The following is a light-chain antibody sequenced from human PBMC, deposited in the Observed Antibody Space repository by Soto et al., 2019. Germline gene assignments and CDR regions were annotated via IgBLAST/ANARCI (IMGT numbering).Light chain of an antibody. CDR1: QDLNDW. CDR2: KVS. V-gene: IGKV1-5*03. Sequence: DIQMTQSPSTLSASVGDTVTITCRASQDLNDWLAWFQQKPGKAPNLLIYKVSNLESGVPSRFSGSGSGTEFTLTTSSLQPDDFASYYCQQYYGYSWAFGQGTKVEIK. J-gene: IGKJ1*01. CDR3: QQYYGYSWA.